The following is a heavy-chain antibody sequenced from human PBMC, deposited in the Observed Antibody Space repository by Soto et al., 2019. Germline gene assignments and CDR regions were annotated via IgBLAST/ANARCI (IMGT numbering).Heavy chain of an antibody. CDR1: GGTFSSYA. CDR2: IIPIFGTA. CDR3: ARAGIVGATDYYYGMDV. Sequence: QVQLVQSGAEVKKPGSSVKVSCKASGGTFSSYAISWVRQAPGQGLEWMGGIIPIFGTANYAPKFQGRVTITADESTSTAYMELSSLRSDDTAVYYCARAGIVGATDYYYGMDVWGQGTTVTVSS. J-gene: IGHJ6*02. V-gene: IGHV1-69*01. D-gene: IGHD1-26*01.